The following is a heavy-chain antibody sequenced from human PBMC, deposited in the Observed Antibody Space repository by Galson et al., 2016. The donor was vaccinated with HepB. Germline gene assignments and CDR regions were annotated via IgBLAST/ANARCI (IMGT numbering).Heavy chain of an antibody. Sequence: PALVKPTQTLTLTCTFSGFSLTTSGMCVTWIRQPPGKAPEWLAFIDWDDGKFYSTSLKTRLTISKDTSKNQMFLTMTNMDPVDTATYYCARMIYGDNYYTTDMDGRGQGTTVTVSS. CDR3: ARMIYGDNYYTTDMDG. J-gene: IGHJ6*02. CDR2: IDWDDGK. V-gene: IGHV2-70*01. CDR1: GFSLTTSGMC. D-gene: IGHD4-17*01.